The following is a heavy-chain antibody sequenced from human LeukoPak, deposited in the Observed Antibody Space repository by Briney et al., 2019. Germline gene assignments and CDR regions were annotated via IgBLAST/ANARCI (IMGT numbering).Heavy chain of an antibody. D-gene: IGHD1-26*01. CDR2: INPKSGDT. Sequence: GASVKVSCKGSGYTFSGYYMHWVRQAPGQGLEWMGWINPKSGDTKYAQKFQGRVTMTGDTSISTAYMELSRLRSDDTAVYYCARDGYSGRFDPWGQGTLVTVSS. CDR1: GYTFSGYY. J-gene: IGHJ5*02. V-gene: IGHV1-2*02. CDR3: ARDGYSGRFDP.